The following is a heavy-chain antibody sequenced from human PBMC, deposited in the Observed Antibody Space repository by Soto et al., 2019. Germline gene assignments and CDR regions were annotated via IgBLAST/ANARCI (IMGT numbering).Heavy chain of an antibody. Sequence: ASVKVSCKASGYTFTSYDINWVRQATGQGLKWMGWMNPNSGNTNYAQKLQGRVTMTTDTSTSTAYMELRSLRSDDTAMYYCARTHCTSTTCYAYAGDFQHWGQGTLVTVSS. V-gene: IGHV1-18*01. D-gene: IGHD2-2*01. CDR2: MNPNSGNT. CDR3: ARTHCTSTTCYAYAGDFQH. CDR1: GYTFTSYD. J-gene: IGHJ1*01.